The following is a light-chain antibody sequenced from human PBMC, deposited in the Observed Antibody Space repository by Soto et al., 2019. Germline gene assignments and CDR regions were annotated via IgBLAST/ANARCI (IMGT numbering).Light chain of an antibody. CDR1: QGISSY. CDR3: QEYNNYWT. V-gene: IGKV1-9*01. J-gene: IGKJ1*01. CDR2: STS. Sequence: DIQLTQSPSFLSASVGDRVTITCRASQGISSYLAWYQQKPGKAPRLLIYSTSTLESGVPSRFSSSGSGTEFTLTISSLHPDDFATYYCQEYNNYWTFGKGTKVDIK.